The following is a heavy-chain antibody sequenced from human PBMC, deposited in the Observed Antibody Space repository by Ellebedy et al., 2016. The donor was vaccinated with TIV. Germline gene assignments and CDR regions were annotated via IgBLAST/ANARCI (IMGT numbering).Heavy chain of an antibody. J-gene: IGHJ4*02. Sequence: GESLKISCAASGFTFSSYGMHWVRQAPGKGLEWVAVIWYDGSNKYYADSVKGRFTISRDNSKNTLYLQMNSLRAEDTAVYYCAKPRWRYGYFDYWGQGTLVTVSS. CDR1: GFTFSSYG. V-gene: IGHV3-33*06. CDR3: AKPRWRYGYFDY. CDR2: IWYDGSNK. D-gene: IGHD2-21*01.